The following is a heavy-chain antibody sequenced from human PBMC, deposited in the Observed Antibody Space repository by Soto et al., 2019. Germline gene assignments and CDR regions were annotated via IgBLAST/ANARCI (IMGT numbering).Heavy chain of an antibody. CDR3: ARDLVATWRAYFDY. CDR1: GFTFSSYG. Sequence: QVQLVESGGGVVQPGRSLRLSCAASGFTFSSYGMHWVRQAAGKGLEWVAVIWYDGSNKYYADSVKGRFTISRDNSKNTPYLQMNSLRAEDTAVYYCARDLVATWRAYFDYWGQGTLVTVSS. V-gene: IGHV3-33*01. J-gene: IGHJ4*02. CDR2: IWYDGSNK. D-gene: IGHD5-12*01.